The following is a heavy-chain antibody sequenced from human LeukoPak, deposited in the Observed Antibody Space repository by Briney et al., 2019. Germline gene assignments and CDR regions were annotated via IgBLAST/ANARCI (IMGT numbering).Heavy chain of an antibody. CDR1: GGSISSSIYY. CDR2: VYYSGTT. D-gene: IGHD6-6*01. CDR3: ARFGQLAIFDY. V-gene: IGHV4-39*01. Sequence: SETLSLTCTVSGGSISSSIYYWDWIRQPPGKGLEWIGSVYYSGTTFYNSSLKSRVTISVDTSRNQFSLRLSSVTAADTAVYFCARFGQLAIFDYWGQGTLVTVSS. J-gene: IGHJ4*02.